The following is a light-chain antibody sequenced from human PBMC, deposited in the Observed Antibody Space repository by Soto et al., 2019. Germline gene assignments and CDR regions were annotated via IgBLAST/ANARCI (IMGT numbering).Light chain of an antibody. Sequence: EIVLTQSPGTLSLSPGERATLSCRASQSVSSTYLAWYQQKPGQAPRLLIYGASSRATGIPDRFSGSGSGTDFTLTITRLEPEDFAVYYCQLFGITLWTFGQGTRVEIK. CDR2: GAS. CDR1: QSVSSTY. J-gene: IGKJ1*01. V-gene: IGKV3-20*01. CDR3: QLFGITLWT.